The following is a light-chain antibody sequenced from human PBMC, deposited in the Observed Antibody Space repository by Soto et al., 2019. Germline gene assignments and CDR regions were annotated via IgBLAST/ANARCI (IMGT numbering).Light chain of an antibody. CDR3: QQYGGSPLT. V-gene: IGKV3-20*01. Sequence: EIVLTQSPGTLSLSPGERATLSCRASLSVSRNYLAWYQQKPGQAPRLLIYGASTRATGIPDRFTGGGSGTDFTLTISRLEPEDSAVYHCQQYGGSPLTFGGGTKVDIK. CDR2: GAS. J-gene: IGKJ4*01. CDR1: LSVSRNY.